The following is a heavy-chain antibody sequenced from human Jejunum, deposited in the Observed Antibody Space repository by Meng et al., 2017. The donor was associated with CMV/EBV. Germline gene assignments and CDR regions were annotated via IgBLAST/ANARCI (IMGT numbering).Heavy chain of an antibody. CDR1: GGFLNPYF. Sequence: SGGFLNPYFWTWVRQPPGKGMEWMGYTGRTKHNPSLEVSLTVSVDTSKSQFSLELRSVTPADTAVYYCARLGLVRGPKPYFLDVWGPGTTVTVSS. V-gene: IGHV4-59*01. CDR2: TGRT. CDR3: ARLGLVRGPKPYFLDV. J-gene: IGHJ6*02. D-gene: IGHD3-10*01.